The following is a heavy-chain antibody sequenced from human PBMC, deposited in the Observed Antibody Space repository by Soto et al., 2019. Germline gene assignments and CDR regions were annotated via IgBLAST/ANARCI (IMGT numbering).Heavy chain of an antibody. CDR1: GFNFIRYA. V-gene: IGHV3-23*01. J-gene: IGHJ5*02. CDR3: AKAGPDYYGSGSPGFAP. D-gene: IGHD3-10*01. Sequence: GESRRLSSASSGFNFIRYAMRWVRQAPGKGLEWVSAISGSGGSTYYADSVKGRFTISRDNSKNTLYLQMNSLRAEDTAVYYCAKAGPDYYGSGSPGFAPWGQGT. CDR2: ISGSGGST.